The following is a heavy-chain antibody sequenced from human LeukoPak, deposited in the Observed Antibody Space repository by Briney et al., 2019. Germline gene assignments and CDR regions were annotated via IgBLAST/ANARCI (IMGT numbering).Heavy chain of an antibody. CDR2: ISSSGSYK. CDR3: VSFYETY. J-gene: IGHJ4*02. CDR1: GFTFSAYS. V-gene: IGHV3-21*01. D-gene: IGHD2-2*01. Sequence: GGSLRLSCAASGFTFSAYSMNWVRQAPGKGLEWVSSISSSGSYKYYADSMKGRFTISKDNAKNTVYLQMNNLRAEDTAVYYCVSFYETYWGRGTLVTVSS.